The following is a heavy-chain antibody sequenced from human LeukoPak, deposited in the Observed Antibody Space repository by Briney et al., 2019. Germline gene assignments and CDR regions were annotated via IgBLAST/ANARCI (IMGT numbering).Heavy chain of an antibody. J-gene: IGHJ1*01. V-gene: IGHV1-18*01. CDR1: GYTFTNYP. CDR3: ARDAGRTHEYFQH. D-gene: IGHD1-7*01. Sequence: ASVKVSCKASGYTFTNYPITWVRQAPGQGLEWMGWISPYNGNTIYAQKLQGRVTMTTDTSTSTAYMELRSLRSDDTAVYYCARDAGRTHEYFQHWGQGTLVTVSS. CDR2: ISPYNGNT.